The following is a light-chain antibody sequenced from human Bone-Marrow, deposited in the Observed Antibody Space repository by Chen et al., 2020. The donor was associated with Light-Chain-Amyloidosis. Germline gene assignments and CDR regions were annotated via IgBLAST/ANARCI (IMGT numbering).Light chain of an antibody. CDR2: RDT. CDR1: DLPTKY. CDR3: QSADSSGTYEVI. V-gene: IGLV3-25*03. Sequence: SYELTQPPSVSVSPGQTARITCSGDDLPTKYAYWYQQKPGQAPVLGIHRDTERPSGISERFSGSSSGTTATLTISGVQAEDGADYHCQSADSSGTYEVIFGGGTKLTVL. J-gene: IGLJ2*01.